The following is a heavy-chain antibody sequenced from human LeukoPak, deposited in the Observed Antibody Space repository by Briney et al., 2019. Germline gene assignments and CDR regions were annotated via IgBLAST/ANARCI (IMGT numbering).Heavy chain of an antibody. CDR3: ARAAAGYGTSRIDY. CDR1: GFSFSSYS. J-gene: IGHJ4*02. CDR2: ISSSTSDI. D-gene: IGHD6-13*01. Sequence: GGSLRLSCAASGFSFSSYSMNWVHQAPGKGLEWVSSISSSTSDIYYADSVKGRFTISRDNAKNSLYLQMNSLRVEDTALYYCARAAAGYGTSRIDYWGQGTLVTVSS. V-gene: IGHV3-21*01.